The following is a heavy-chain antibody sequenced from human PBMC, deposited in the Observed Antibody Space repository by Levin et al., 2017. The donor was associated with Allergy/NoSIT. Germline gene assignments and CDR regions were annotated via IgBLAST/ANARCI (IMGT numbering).Heavy chain of an antibody. V-gene: IGHV4-4*07. Sequence: SQTLSLPCSVSGESISSFSWSWVRQPAGKGLEWIGRLYSNGDTKYNSSLKSRATMSVDSSKNQFSLKVRSVTAADTAVYYCARDSEVLGFDYWGQGTLVTVPS. CDR1: GESISSFS. CDR3: ARDSEVLGFDY. CDR2: LYSNGDT. J-gene: IGHJ4*02. D-gene: IGHD4/OR15-4a*01.